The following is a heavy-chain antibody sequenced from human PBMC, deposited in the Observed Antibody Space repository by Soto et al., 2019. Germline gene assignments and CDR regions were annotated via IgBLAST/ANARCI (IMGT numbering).Heavy chain of an antibody. CDR2: IYSGGNT. V-gene: IGHV3-53*01. CDR3: ARASGSRAFDN. Sequence: GSLSLSCAASGFTVSTNYVSWVRQAPGKGLEWVSVIYSGGNTYYADSVKGRFTISRDSTKNTVDLQMNSLRADDTAVYFCARASGSRAFDNWGQGTLVTVSS. J-gene: IGHJ4*02. D-gene: IGHD1-26*01. CDR1: GFTVSTNY.